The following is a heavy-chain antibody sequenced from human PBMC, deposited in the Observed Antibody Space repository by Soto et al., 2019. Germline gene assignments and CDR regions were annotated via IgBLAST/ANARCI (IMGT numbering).Heavy chain of an antibody. CDR3: ARGAGRDAFDI. J-gene: IGHJ3*02. CDR1: GFTFSSYG. CDR2: IWYDGSNK. V-gene: IGHV3-33*01. D-gene: IGHD1-26*01. Sequence: QVQLVESGGGVVQPGRSLRLSCAASGFTFSSYGMHWVRQAPGKGLEWVAVIWYDGSNKYYADSVKGRFTISRDNSKNTLYLQMNSVRAEDTAVYYCARGAGRDAFDIWGQGTMVTVSS.